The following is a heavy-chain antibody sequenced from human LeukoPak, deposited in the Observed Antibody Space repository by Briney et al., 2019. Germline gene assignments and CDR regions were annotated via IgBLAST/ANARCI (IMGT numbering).Heavy chain of an antibody. CDR2: IIPIFGTA. J-gene: IGHJ3*02. D-gene: IGHD6-19*01. CDR3: ARDGPVAESAFDI. Sequence: SVKVSCKASGGTFSSYAISWVRQAPGQGLEWMGGIIPIFGTANYAQKFQGRVTITADKSTSTAYVELSSLRSEDTAVYYCARDGPVAESAFDIWGQGTMVTVSS. CDR1: GGTFSSYA. V-gene: IGHV1-69*06.